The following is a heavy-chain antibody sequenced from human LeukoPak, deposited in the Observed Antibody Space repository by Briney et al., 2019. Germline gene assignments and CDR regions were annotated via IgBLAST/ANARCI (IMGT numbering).Heavy chain of an antibody. J-gene: IGHJ4*02. CDR2: ISWNSGSI. Sequence: GRSLRLSCAASGFTFDDYAMHWVRQAPGKGLEWVSGISWNSGSIGYADSVKGRFTISRDNAKNSLYLQMNSLRAGDTALYYCAKGSGGDFYWGQGTLVTVSS. CDR1: GFTFDDYA. D-gene: IGHD2-21*02. CDR3: AKGSGGDFY. V-gene: IGHV3-9*01.